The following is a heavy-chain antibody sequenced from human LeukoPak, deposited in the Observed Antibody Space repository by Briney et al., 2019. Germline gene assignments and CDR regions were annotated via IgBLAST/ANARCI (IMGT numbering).Heavy chain of an antibody. CDR1: GFTFSSYS. J-gene: IGHJ4*02. V-gene: IGHV3-48*02. CDR2: ISGSSSTI. Sequence: GGSLRLSCAASGFTFSSYSMNWVRQAPGKGLEWISFISGSSSTIYYADSVRGRFTISRDNAKNSLYLQMNSLRDEDTAVYYCVRDPEALDYWGQGALVTVSS. CDR3: VRDPEALDY.